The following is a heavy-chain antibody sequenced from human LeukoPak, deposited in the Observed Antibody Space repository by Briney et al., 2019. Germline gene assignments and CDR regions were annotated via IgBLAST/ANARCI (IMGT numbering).Heavy chain of an antibody. CDR1: GFTFSSYA. Sequence: SGGSLRLSCAASGFTFSSYAMSWVRQAPGKGLEWVSAISGSGGSTYYADSVKGRFTISRDNSKNTLYLQMNSLRAEDTAVYYCAKEKRRVNMATCFDDWGQGTLVTVSS. V-gene: IGHV3-23*01. CDR3: AKEKRRVNMATCFDD. CDR2: ISGSGGST. D-gene: IGHD5-24*01. J-gene: IGHJ4*02.